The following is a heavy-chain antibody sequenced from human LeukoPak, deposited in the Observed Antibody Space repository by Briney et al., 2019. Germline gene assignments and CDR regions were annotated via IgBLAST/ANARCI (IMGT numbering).Heavy chain of an antibody. CDR3: ARERYSYGDDGFDM. J-gene: IGHJ3*02. D-gene: IGHD5-18*01. CDR2: VTSDGSNT. Sequence: GGSLRLSCAASGFTFSNYWMHWVRQAPGKGLVWVSRVTSDGSNTSYADSVKGRFTVSRDNAKNTLYLEMNSLRAEDTAVYFCARERYSYGDDGFDMWGQGTMVSVSS. V-gene: IGHV3-74*01. CDR1: GFTFSNYW.